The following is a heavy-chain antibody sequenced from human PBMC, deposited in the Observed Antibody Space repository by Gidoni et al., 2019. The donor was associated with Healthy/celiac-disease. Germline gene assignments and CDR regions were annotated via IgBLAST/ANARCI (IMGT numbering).Heavy chain of an antibody. CDR3: AREEGTTMIVVVHYYYYGMDV. CDR1: GFTFSSYA. Sequence: QVQLVESGGGVVQPGRSLRLSCAASGFTFSSYAMHWVRQAPGKGLEWVAVISYDGSNKYYADSVKGRFTISRDNSKNTLYLKMNSLRAEDTAVYYCAREEGTTMIVVVHYYYYGMDVWGQGTTVTVSS. J-gene: IGHJ6*02. CDR2: ISYDGSNK. D-gene: IGHD3-22*01. V-gene: IGHV3-30-3*01.